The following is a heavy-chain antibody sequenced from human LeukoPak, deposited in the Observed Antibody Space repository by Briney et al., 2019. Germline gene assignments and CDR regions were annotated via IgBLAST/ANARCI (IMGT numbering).Heavy chain of an antibody. Sequence: ASVKVSCKASGYTFTGYYIHWVRQAPGQGLEWMGWINPNINGTDYAQKFQGRVTMTGDRSISTAYMELSRLRSDDTAVYYCARGRTPGSGYGVDYWGQGTLVTVSS. CDR3: ARGRTPGSGYGVDY. D-gene: IGHD6-25*01. CDR1: GYTFTGYY. CDR2: INPNINGT. V-gene: IGHV1-2*02. J-gene: IGHJ4*02.